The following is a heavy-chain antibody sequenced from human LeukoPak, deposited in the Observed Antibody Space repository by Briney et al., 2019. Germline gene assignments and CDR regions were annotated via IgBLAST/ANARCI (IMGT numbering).Heavy chain of an antibody. Sequence: GGSLRLSCAASGFTFSSYEMNWVRQAPGKGLEWVSYISSSGSTIYYADSVKGRFTISRDNAKNSLYLQMNSPRAEDTAVYYCARGGSYYYDSSGYYPLDYWGQGTLVTVSS. CDR3: ARGGSYYYDSSGYYPLDY. CDR1: GFTFSSYE. V-gene: IGHV3-48*03. CDR2: ISSSGSTI. J-gene: IGHJ4*02. D-gene: IGHD3-22*01.